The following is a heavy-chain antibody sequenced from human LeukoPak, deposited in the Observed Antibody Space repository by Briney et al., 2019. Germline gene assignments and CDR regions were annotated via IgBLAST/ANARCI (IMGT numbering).Heavy chain of an antibody. Sequence: PGGSLRLSCTASGFTFSSHGFHWVRQAPGKGLEWVAIIWYHGSNINYADSVKGRFTISRDNSKNTLFLQMNSLKTEDTAVYYCARDGGSGYCSGGSCSTIDYWGQGTLVTVSS. D-gene: IGHD2-15*01. CDR2: IWYHGSNI. CDR3: ARDGGSGYCSGGSCSTIDY. V-gene: IGHV3-30*02. J-gene: IGHJ4*02. CDR1: GFTFSSHG.